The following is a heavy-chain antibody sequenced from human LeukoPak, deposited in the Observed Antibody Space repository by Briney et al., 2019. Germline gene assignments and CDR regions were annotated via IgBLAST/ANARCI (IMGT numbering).Heavy chain of an antibody. CDR3: ARDQYSYAHAAH. D-gene: IGHD5-18*01. CDR1: GFTFRNYR. Sequence: GGSLRLSCAASGFTFRNYRMNWVRQAPGKGLEWVSVIYSGGTTYYADSVKGRFTISRDNSKNTLHLQMNSLRAEDTAVYYCARDQYSYAHAAHWGQGTLVTVSS. J-gene: IGHJ4*02. CDR2: IYSGGTT. V-gene: IGHV3-66*01.